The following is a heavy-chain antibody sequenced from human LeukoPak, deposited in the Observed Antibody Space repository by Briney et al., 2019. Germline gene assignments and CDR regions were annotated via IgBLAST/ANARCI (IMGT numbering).Heavy chain of an antibody. V-gene: IGHV3-23*01. CDR1: GFTFSSYS. Sequence: PGGSLRLSCAASGFTFSSYSMNWVRQAPGKGLEWVSAISGSGGSTYYADSVKGRFTISRDNSKNTLYLQMNSLRAEDTAVYYCAKDQSSSTYYYDSSGYFFDAFDIWGQGTMVTVSS. CDR2: ISGSGGST. CDR3: AKDQSSSTYYYDSSGYFFDAFDI. D-gene: IGHD3-22*01. J-gene: IGHJ3*02.